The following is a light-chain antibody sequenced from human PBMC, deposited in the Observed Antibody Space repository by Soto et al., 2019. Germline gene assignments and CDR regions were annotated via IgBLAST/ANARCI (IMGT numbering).Light chain of an antibody. V-gene: IGLV1-44*01. J-gene: IGLJ2*01. Sequence: QSVLTQPPSASATPGQRVTISCSGSSSNIGSNTVNWYQQLPGTAPKVLIYSNNQRPSGVPDRFSGSKSGTSASLAISGLQSEDEAEYYCAAWDDSLNALLFGGGTKLTVL. CDR1: SSNIGSNT. CDR2: SNN. CDR3: AAWDDSLNALL.